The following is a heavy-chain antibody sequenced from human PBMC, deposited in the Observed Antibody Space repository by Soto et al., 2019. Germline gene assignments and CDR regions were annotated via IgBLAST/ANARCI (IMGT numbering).Heavy chain of an antibody. CDR1: GFTFSSFS. D-gene: IGHD3-16*01. V-gene: IGHV3-48*01. J-gene: IGHJ4*02. Sequence: GGSLRLSCAASGFTFSSFSFNWVRQAPGKGLEWLSYISTTIYYADSVKGRFTISRDNAKNSLYLQMSSLRAEDTAVYYCVRDHLWAFDYWGKGAQVTVSS. CDR2: ISTTI. CDR3: VRDHLWAFDY.